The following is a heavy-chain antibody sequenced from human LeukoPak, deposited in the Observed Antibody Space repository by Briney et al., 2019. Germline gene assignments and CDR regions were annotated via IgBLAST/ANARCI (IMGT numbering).Heavy chain of an antibody. J-gene: IGHJ4*02. Sequence: SETLSLTCTVSGYSISSGYYWGWIRQPPGKGLEWIGSIYHSGSTYYNPSLKSRVTISVDTSKNQFSLKLSSVTAADTAVYYCARDGIGVEQLPPSIDYWGQGTLVTVSS. CDR3: ARDGIGVEQLPPSIDY. V-gene: IGHV4-38-2*02. CDR2: IYHSGST. D-gene: IGHD6-13*01. CDR1: GYSISSGYY.